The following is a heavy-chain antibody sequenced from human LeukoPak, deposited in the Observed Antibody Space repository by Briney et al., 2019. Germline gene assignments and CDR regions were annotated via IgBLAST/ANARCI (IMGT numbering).Heavy chain of an antibody. J-gene: IGHJ6*01. CDR1: GFTFSDYY. D-gene: IGHD4-17*01. Sequence: GGSLRLSCAASGFTFSDYYMSWIRQAPGKGLEWVSYICGSSSYTNYTDPVKGRFTISRDNAKKSLYLQMNSLRAEDTAVYYCARDQRRTTVTFLYNYYYGLDVWGQGTTVTVSS. V-gene: IGHV3-11*05. CDR2: ICGSSSYT. CDR3: ARDQRRTTVTFLYNYYYGLDV.